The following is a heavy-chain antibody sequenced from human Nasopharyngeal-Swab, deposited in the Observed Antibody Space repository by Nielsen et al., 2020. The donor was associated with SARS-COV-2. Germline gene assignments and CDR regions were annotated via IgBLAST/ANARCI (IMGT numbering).Heavy chain of an antibody. V-gene: IGHV1-46*01. CDR3: ARAGTYYDFWSGSPGGMDV. CDR1: GYTFTSYY. Sequence: ASVKVSCKASGYTFTSYYMHWVRQAPGQGLEWMGIINPSGGSTSYAQKFQGRVTMTRDTSTSTVYMELSNLRSEDTAAYYCARAGTYYDFWSGSPGGMDVWGQGTTVTVSS. CDR2: INPSGGST. D-gene: IGHD3-3*01. J-gene: IGHJ6*02.